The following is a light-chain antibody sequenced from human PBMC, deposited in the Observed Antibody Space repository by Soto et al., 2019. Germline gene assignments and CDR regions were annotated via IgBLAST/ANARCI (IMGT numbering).Light chain of an antibody. CDR3: QQYNSYSWT. CDR2: DAS. J-gene: IGKJ1*01. CDR1: QSISSW. V-gene: IGKV1-5*01. Sequence: DIQMTQSPSTLSASVGDRVTITCLASQSISSWLAWYQQKPGKAPKLLIYDASSLESGVPSRFSGSGSGTEFTLTISSLQPDDFATYYCQQYNSYSWTFGQVTKVDI.